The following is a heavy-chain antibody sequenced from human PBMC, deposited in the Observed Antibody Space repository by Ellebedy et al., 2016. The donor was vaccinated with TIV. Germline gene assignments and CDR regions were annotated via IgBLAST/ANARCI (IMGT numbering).Heavy chain of an antibody. CDR1: GFTFTSYW. CDR2: IKQDGSDK. V-gene: IGHV3-7*03. CDR3: ARGTAMAV. D-gene: IGHD1-14*01. J-gene: IGHJ6*02. Sequence: GESLKISCTASGFTFTSYWMSWVRQAPGKGLECVADIKQDGSDKNYVDSVKGRFIISRDNAKNPLSLEMNSLRAEDTAVYYCARGTAMAVWGQGTTITVS.